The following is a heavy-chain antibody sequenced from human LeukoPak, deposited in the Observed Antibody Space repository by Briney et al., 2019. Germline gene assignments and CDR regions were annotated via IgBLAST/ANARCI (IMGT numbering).Heavy chain of an antibody. CDR3: AKEKPDAGYSSGCLDY. CDR2: ISRRSETI. V-gene: IGHV3-48*04. CDR1: GFTFSNYY. Sequence: PGGSLRLSCAASGFTFSNYYFNWVRQAPGKGLEWVSYISRRSETIYYADSVKGRFTISRDNANNSLYLQMNSLRAEDTALYYCAKEKPDAGYSSGCLDYWGQGTLVTVSS. D-gene: IGHD6-19*01. J-gene: IGHJ4*02.